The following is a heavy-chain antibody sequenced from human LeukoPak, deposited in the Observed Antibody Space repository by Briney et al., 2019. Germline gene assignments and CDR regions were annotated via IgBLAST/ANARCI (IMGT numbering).Heavy chain of an antibody. J-gene: IGHJ4*02. CDR3: AKRAISPRPFDF. Sequence: GGSLRLSCAASGFTISDYAISWVRQRPGTGLEWVSGITNDCGTTYYDDSVKGRFAMSSENSKNTLSLQMNSPRSEDTAIYYCAKRAISPRPFDFWGQGTLVTVSS. D-gene: IGHD2-2*01. V-gene: IGHV3-23*01. CDR1: GFTISDYA. CDR2: ITNDCGTT.